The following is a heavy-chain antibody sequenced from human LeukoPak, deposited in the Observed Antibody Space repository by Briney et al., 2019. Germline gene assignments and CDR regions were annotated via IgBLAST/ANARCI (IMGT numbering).Heavy chain of an antibody. D-gene: IGHD5-18*01. CDR3: RSYGYEVDY. CDR1: GGSISGSTYY. J-gene: IGHJ4*02. CDR2: INHSGST. Sequence: SSETLSLTCTVSGGSISGSTYYWSWIRQPPGKGLEWIGEINHSGSTDYNPSLKSRVTISVDTSKNQFSLKLSSVTAADTAVYYCRSYGYEVDYWGQGTLVTVSS. V-gene: IGHV4-39*07.